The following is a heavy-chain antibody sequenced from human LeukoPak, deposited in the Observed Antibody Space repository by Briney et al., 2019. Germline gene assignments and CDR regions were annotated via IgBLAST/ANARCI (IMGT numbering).Heavy chain of an antibody. Sequence: PGGSLRLSCAASGFTFSDYYMRWIRQAPGKGLEWVSYISSSGSTISYAESVKGRFTISRDNAKNSLYLQMNSLRAEDTAVYYCAREEAYDSSGYYYYFDYWGQGTLVTVSS. CDR1: GFTFSDYY. CDR2: ISSSGSTI. V-gene: IGHV3-11*04. CDR3: AREEAYDSSGYYYYFDY. D-gene: IGHD3-22*01. J-gene: IGHJ4*02.